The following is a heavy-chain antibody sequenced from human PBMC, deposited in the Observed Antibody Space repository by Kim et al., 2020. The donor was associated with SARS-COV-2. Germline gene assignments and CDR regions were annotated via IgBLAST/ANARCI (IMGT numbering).Heavy chain of an antibody. CDR1: GFTFSSYA. J-gene: IGHJ4*02. Sequence: GGSLRLSCAASGFTFSSYAMSWVRQAPGKALEWVSAISGSGGSTYYADSVKGRFTISRDNSKNTLYLQMNSLRAEDTAVYYCAKIPDYGDYPGAFDYWGQGTLVTVSS. D-gene: IGHD4-17*01. V-gene: IGHV3-23*01. CDR3: AKIPDYGDYPGAFDY. CDR2: ISGSGGST.